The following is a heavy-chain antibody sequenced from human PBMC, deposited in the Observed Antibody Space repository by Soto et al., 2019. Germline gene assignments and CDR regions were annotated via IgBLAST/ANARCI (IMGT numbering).Heavy chain of an antibody. CDR1: GFTFSSYG. V-gene: IGHV3-23*01. Sequence: GGSLRLSCAASGFTFSSYGMHWVRQAPGKGLEWVSGISGGGGSTYHADSVKGRFTISRDNSKNTLYLQMNSLRAEDTAVYYCAKDPTSYDSSAQFDSWGQGTLVTVSS. J-gene: IGHJ4*02. CDR3: AKDPTSYDSSAQFDS. D-gene: IGHD3-22*01. CDR2: ISGGGGST.